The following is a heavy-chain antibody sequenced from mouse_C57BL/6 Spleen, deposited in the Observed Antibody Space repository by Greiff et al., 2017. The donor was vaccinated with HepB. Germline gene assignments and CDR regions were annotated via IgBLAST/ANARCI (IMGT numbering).Heavy chain of an antibody. V-gene: IGHV1-67*01. CDR2: ISTYYGDA. Sequence: VMLVESGPELVRPGVSVKISCKGSGYTFTDYAMHWVKQSHAKSLEWIGVISTYYGDASYNQKFKDKATMTVDKSSSTAYMELARLTSEDSAVYYCASPVIPDYAMDYWGQGTSVTVSS. CDR1: GYTFTDYA. CDR3: ASPVIPDYAMDY. J-gene: IGHJ4*01. D-gene: IGHD1-1*01.